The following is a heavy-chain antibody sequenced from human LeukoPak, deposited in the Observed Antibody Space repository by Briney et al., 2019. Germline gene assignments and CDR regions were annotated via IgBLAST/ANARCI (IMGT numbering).Heavy chain of an antibody. D-gene: IGHD3-10*01. Sequence: GASVKVSCKASGYTFTGYYMHWVRQAPGQGLEWMGIINPSGSSTSYAQKFQGRVTMTRDTSTSTVYMELSSLRSEDTAVYYCARDQARGSGSYYNDYWGQGTLVTVSS. CDR3: ARDQARGSGSYYNDY. V-gene: IGHV1-46*01. CDR1: GYTFTGYY. CDR2: INPSGSST. J-gene: IGHJ4*02.